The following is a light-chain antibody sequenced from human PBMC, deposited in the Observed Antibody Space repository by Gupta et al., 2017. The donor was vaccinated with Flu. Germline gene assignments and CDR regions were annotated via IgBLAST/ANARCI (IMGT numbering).Light chain of an antibody. V-gene: IGLV2-14*01. CDR2: EVS. Sequence: HSALTQPASVSGSPGQSITISCTGTSIDIGGYNYVSWYQQHPGKAPKLMIYEVSNRPSGVSNRFSGSKSDNTASLTISGLQTEDEADYYCSSYTTSSTVVFGGGTKLTVL. CDR1: SIDIGGYNY. J-gene: IGLJ2*01. CDR3: SSYTTSSTVV.